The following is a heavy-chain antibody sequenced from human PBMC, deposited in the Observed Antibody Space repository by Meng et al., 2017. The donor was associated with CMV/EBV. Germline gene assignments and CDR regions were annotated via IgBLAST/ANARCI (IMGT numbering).Heavy chain of an antibody. D-gene: IGHD4-11*01. J-gene: IGHJ6*02. Sequence: SETLSLTCAVYGGSFSGYYWSWIRQPPGKGLEWIGEINHSGSTNYNPSLKSRVTISVDTSKNQFSLKLSSVTAADTAVYYCARSPTYYYYVMDVWGQGTTVTVSS. CDR2: INHSGST. CDR1: GGSFSGYY. V-gene: IGHV4-34*01. CDR3: ARSPTYYYYVMDV.